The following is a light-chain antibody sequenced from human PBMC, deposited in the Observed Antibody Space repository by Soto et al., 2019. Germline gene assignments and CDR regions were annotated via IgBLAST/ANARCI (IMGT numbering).Light chain of an antibody. CDR3: QQRGSWPQYT. Sequence: ENVLTQSPATLSLSPGERATLSCRASQSVSNYLAWYQQKPGQAPRLLIYDTTNRATGIPARFSGGGSGTDFTLTISGLEPEDFAVYYCQQRGSWPQYTFGGGTKVEIK. J-gene: IGKJ4*01. CDR2: DTT. CDR1: QSVSNY. V-gene: IGKV3-11*01.